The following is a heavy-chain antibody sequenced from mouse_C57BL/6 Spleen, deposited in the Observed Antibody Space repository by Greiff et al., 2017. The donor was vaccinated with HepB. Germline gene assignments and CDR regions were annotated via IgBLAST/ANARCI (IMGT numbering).Heavy chain of an antibody. D-gene: IGHD1-1*02. CDR1: GYTFTSYW. CDR2: IHPNSGST. Sequence: QVQLQQPGAELVKPGASVKLSCKASGYTFTSYWMHWVKQRPGQGLEWIGMIHPNSGSTNYNEKFNSKATLTVDKSSITAYMQLSSLTSEDSAVYYCATIALDYFDDWGQGTTRTVSS. J-gene: IGHJ2*01. CDR3: ATIALDYFDD. V-gene: IGHV1-64*01.